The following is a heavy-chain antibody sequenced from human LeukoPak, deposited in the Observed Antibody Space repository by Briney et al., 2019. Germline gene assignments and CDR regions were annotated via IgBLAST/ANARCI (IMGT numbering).Heavy chain of an antibody. V-gene: IGHV4-61*02. CDR2: IYTSGST. Sequence: SETLSLTCTVSGGSISSSSYYWGWIRQPPGKGLEWIGRIYTSGSTNYNPSLKSRVTISVDTSKNQFSLKLSSVTAADTAVYYCARSVKVGARYYYYYYMDVWGKGTTVTISS. J-gene: IGHJ6*03. CDR3: ARSVKVGARYYYYYYMDV. CDR1: GGSISSSSYY. D-gene: IGHD1-26*01.